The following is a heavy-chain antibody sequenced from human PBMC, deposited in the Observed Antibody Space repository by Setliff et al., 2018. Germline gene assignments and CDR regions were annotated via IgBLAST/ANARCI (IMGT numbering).Heavy chain of an antibody. D-gene: IGHD2-15*01. CDR1: GGSIRDYY. CDR3: AAVGTAAGGGWFDP. CDR2: IYYRGST. Sequence: TLSLTCTVSGGSIRDYYWNWIRQSPGKGLEWIGYIYYRGSTSYNSSLKSRVTISIDMSKNQFSLKLSSATAADTAVYFCAAVGTAAGGGWFDPWGRGTLVTVSS. J-gene: IGHJ5*02. V-gene: IGHV4-59*01.